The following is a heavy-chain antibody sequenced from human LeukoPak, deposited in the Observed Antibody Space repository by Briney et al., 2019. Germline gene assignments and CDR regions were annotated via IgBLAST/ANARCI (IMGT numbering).Heavy chain of an antibody. V-gene: IGHV4-39*01. D-gene: IGHD3-16*01. CDR1: GGSISSSDFY. CDR3: ARLRGSSPIDF. Sequence: PSETLSLTCIVSGGSISSSDFYWGWARQSPGKGLEWIGSMSYSGSLSYNPSLQSRVTISADTSKNQFSLNLRSLAAADTAIYHCARLRGSSPIDFWGQGILVTVSS. CDR2: MSYSGSL. J-gene: IGHJ4*02.